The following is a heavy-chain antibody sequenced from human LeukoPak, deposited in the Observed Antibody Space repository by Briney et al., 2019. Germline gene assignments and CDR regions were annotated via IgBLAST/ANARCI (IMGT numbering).Heavy chain of an antibody. V-gene: IGHV1-3*01. Sequence: ASVKVSCKASGYTFTSYAMHWVRQAPGQRLEWMGWINAGNGNTKYSQKFQGRVTITRDTSASTAYMELSSLRSEDTAVYYCARGSSGWYRDYFDYWGQGTLVTVSS. D-gene: IGHD6-19*01. CDR2: INAGNGNT. J-gene: IGHJ4*02. CDR1: GYTFTSYA. CDR3: ARGSSGWYRDYFDY.